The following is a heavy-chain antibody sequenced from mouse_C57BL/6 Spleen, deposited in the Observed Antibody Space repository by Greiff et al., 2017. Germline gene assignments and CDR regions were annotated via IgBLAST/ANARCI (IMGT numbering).Heavy chain of an antibody. CDR3: ASPFITTVVARVYFDY. CDR1: GYTFTSYW. CDR2: IHPNSGST. D-gene: IGHD1-1*01. J-gene: IGHJ2*01. V-gene: IGHV1-64*01. Sequence: QVQLQQPGAELVKPGASVTLSCKASGYTFTSYWMHWVKQRPGQGLEWIGMIHPNSGSTNYNEKFKSKATLTVDTSSSTAYMQLSSLTSEDSAVYYCASPFITTVVARVYFDYWGQGTTLTVSS.